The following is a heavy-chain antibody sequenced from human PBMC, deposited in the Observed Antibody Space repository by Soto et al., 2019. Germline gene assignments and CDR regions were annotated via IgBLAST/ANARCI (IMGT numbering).Heavy chain of an antibody. V-gene: IGHV4-31*03. CDR3: ARVPGSRGPAFDI. CDR2: MHYSGSA. Sequence: QVQLQESGPGLVKPSQTLSLTCTVSGASIRSCGYYWSWIRHHPGKGLEWFGYMHYSGSAYYNPSLNSRVTISVDRSKNQFSLKLSSVTAADTAVYYCARVPGSRGPAFDIWGQETMVTVSS. D-gene: IGHD5-12*01. CDR1: GASIRSCGYY. J-gene: IGHJ3*02.